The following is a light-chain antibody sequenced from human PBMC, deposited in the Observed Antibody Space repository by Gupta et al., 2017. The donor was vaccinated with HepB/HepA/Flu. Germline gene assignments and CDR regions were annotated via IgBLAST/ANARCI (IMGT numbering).Light chain of an antibody. CDR1: QSVTRNY. J-gene: IGKJ4*01. CDR3: QQYGTSPLT. CDR2: GAS. Sequence: IVLTQSPCPLSLSSGERATLSCRSSQSVTRNYLAWYQQKPGQAPRLLIYGASSRATGIPDRFSGSGSGTDFTFTITRLEPEDFAVYYCQQYGTSPLTFGGGAKVEIK. V-gene: IGKV3-20*01.